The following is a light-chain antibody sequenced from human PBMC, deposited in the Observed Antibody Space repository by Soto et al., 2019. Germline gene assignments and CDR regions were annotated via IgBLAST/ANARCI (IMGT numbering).Light chain of an antibody. CDR3: QQYARSPWT. CDR2: DAS. CDR1: QSVTNNY. Sequence: EIVLTQSPVTLSLSPGERATLSCGASQSVTNNYLAWCQQKPGLAPRLLIYDASNRATGIPDRFSGSGSGTDFTLTISRLEPEDFAVYYCQQYARSPWTFGQGTKVDIK. V-gene: IGKV3D-20*01. J-gene: IGKJ1*01.